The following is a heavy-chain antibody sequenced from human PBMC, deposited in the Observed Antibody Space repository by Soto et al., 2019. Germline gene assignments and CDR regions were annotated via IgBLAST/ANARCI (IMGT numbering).Heavy chain of an antibody. V-gene: IGHV3-30-3*01. Sequence: QVQLVESGGGVVQPGRSLRLSCAASGFTFSSYAMHWVRQAPGKGLEWVAVISYDGSNKYYADSVKGRFTISRDNSKNTLYLQMNSLRAEDTAVYYCARAIAAVLDYWGQGTLVTVSS. CDR1: GFTFSSYA. J-gene: IGHJ4*02. D-gene: IGHD6-13*01. CDR2: ISYDGSNK. CDR3: ARAIAAVLDY.